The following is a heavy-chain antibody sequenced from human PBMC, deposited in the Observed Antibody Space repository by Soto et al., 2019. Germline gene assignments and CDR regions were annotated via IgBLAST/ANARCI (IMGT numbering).Heavy chain of an antibody. V-gene: IGHV4-31*03. D-gene: IGHD6-19*01. CDR1: GGSFSSGGYY. J-gene: IGHJ4*02. Sequence: QVQLQESGPGLVKPSQTLSLTCTVSGGSFSSGGYYWSWIRQHPGKGLEWIGYIYYSGSTYYNPYLKSRVTLSVDTSKNQFSLKLSSVTAADTAVYYCARVFSSGWYAADYWGQGTLVTVSS. CDR3: ARVFSSGWYAADY. CDR2: IYYSGST.